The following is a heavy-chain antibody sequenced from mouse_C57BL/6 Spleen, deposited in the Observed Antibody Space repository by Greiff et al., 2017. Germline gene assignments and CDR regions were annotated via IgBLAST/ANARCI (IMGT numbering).Heavy chain of an antibody. D-gene: IGHD1-1*01. CDR1: GYTFTGYW. CDR3: ARGRNYYGSSYYYAMDY. J-gene: IGHJ4*01. CDR2: ILPGSGST. V-gene: IGHV1-9*01. Sequence: QVQLQQSGAELMKPGASVKLSCKATGYTFTGYWIAWVKQTPGHGLEWIGDILPGSGSTNYIDKLKGKVTFTEDTSSNTAYMQLSSLTTEDSAIYYCARGRNYYGSSYYYAMDYWGQGTSVTVSS.